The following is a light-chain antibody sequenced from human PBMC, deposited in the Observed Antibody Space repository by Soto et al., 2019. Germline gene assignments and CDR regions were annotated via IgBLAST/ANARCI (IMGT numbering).Light chain of an antibody. Sequence: EIVLTQSPGTLSLSPGERATLSCRASQSVTNNYLAWYQHKPGQAPRLLIYGASNRATGIPDRFSGSGSGTHFTLTITRLEPEDFAVYHCQQYDSSLRTFGQGTKVESK. CDR2: GAS. CDR1: QSVTNNY. J-gene: IGKJ1*01. CDR3: QQYDSSLRT. V-gene: IGKV3-20*01.